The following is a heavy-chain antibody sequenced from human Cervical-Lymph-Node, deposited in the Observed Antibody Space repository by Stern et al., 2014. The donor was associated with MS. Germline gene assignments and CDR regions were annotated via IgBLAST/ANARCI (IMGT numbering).Heavy chain of an antibody. V-gene: IGHV1-69*01. CDR3: ARSPRTFGGVAFTFDI. Sequence: VQLVQSGAEVKKSGSSVKVSCKASGGSFSSYPITWVRQAPGQGLEWMGGIIPIFDIANYAQKFQGRVTITADEATTTAYMELSSLRSDDTAVYYCARSPRTFGGVAFTFDIWGQGTMVTVSS. CDR2: IIPIFDIA. CDR1: GGSFSSYP. J-gene: IGHJ3*02. D-gene: IGHD3-16*01.